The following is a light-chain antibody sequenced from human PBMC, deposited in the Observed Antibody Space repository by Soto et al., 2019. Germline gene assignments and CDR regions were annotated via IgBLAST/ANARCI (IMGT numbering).Light chain of an antibody. CDR1: QSVGTW. CDR2: GAS. V-gene: IGKV1-5*01. J-gene: IGKJ1*01. CDR3: QHYSRKTGS. Sequence: IEVALKPSTLCRAGGGRGSRCCRASQSVGTWVAWYQQKPGKAPKLLIYGASNLESGVPSRFSGSGSGTECTFTISPLNQDDAAIYFCQHYSRKTGSFGPGTKVDIK.